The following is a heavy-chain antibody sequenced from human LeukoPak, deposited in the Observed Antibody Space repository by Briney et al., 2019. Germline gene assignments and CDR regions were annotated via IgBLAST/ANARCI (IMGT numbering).Heavy chain of an antibody. CDR1: GFTFDDHA. J-gene: IGHJ4*02. CDR2: ISWNSGSI. V-gene: IGHV3-9*01. Sequence: GRSLRLSCAASGFTFDDHAMHWGRHAPGQGLGRVSGISWNSGSIVYADAVKGRFTISRDNAKNSLYLQMNSLRAEDTALYYCARASGWLQSDQPMDYWGQGTLVTVSS. CDR3: ARASGWLQSDQPMDY. D-gene: IGHD5-24*01.